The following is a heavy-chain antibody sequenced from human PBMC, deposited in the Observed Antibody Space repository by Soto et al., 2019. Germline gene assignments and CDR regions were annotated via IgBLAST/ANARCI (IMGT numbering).Heavy chain of an antibody. D-gene: IGHD2-15*01. CDR2: ISSSSTTK. J-gene: IGHJ5*02. CDR3: ARDGCSGSNCLNWFDL. V-gene: IGHV3-48*01. Sequence: QPGGSLRLSCAASGFTFSSYSMNWVRQAPGKGLEWVSYISSSSTTKYYADSVKGRFTISRDNAKNSLYLQMNSLRAEDTAVYYCARDGCSGSNCLNWFDLWSQGTLVTVSS. CDR1: GFTFSSYS.